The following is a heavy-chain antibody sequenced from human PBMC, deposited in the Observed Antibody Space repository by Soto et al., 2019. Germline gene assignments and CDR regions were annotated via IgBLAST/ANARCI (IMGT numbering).Heavy chain of an antibody. CDR1: GGSISSGDYY. CDR3: ARDVLYSTSRIDS. V-gene: IGHV4-30-4*01. Sequence: SETLSLTCTVSGGSISSGDYYWSWIRQPPGKGLEWIGYIYYSGSTYYTPSLKSRVTISIDTSKNQFSLKLSSVTAADTAVYYCARDVLYSTSRIDSWGQGTLVTVS. CDR2: IYYSGST. D-gene: IGHD6-6*01. J-gene: IGHJ4*02.